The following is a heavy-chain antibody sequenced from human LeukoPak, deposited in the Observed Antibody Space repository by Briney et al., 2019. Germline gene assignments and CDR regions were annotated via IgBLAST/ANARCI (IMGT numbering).Heavy chain of an antibody. J-gene: IGHJ3*02. CDR1: GFTFKTYS. CDR3: AKSPYDRFAFDI. CDR2: ISSSSSYI. V-gene: IGHV3-21*04. D-gene: IGHD3-22*01. Sequence: GGSLRLSCAASGFTFKTYSMNWVRQAPGKGLEWVSSISSSSSYIYYADSVKGRFTISRDDAKNSLYLQMNSLRAEDTAVYYCAKSPYDRFAFDIWGQGTMVTVSS.